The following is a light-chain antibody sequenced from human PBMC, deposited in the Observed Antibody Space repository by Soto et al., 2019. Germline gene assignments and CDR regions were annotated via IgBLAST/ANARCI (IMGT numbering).Light chain of an antibody. V-gene: IGKV2-30*01. CDR1: QGLVFSDGNTY. CDR2: DVS. CDR3: MQGTHWPWT. Sequence: DIVMTQSPLSLPVTLGQPASISCRSSQGLVFSDGNTYLNWFQQRPGQSPRRLIYDVSKRDSGVPDRFRGSVSGTDLTLKISRVEAADFGVYYCMQGTHWPWTFGQGTKVEIK. J-gene: IGKJ1*01.